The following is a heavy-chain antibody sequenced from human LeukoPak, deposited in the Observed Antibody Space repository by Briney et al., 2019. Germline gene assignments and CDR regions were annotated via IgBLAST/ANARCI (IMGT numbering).Heavy chain of an antibody. D-gene: IGHD3-3*01. CDR2: ISSSGSYI. J-gene: IGHJ3*01. Sequence: KTGGSLRLSCAASGFTFSTYSLNWVRQAPGKGLEWVSSISSSGSYIYYADSVKGRFTISRDNAKNSLYLQMNRLRAEDTALYYCARAGKNYDFTDDAFDFWGQGTMVTVSS. V-gene: IGHV3-21*01. CDR1: GFTFSTYS. CDR3: ARAGKNYDFTDDAFDF.